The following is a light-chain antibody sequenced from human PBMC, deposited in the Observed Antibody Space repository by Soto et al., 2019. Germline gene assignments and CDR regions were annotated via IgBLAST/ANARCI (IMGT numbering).Light chain of an antibody. CDR1: QGISSW. CDR3: QQYNDWPLFT. Sequence: MTQSPSSVSASVGDRVTITCRASQGISSWLAWYQQKPGQAPRLLIYGASTRATGIPARFSGSGSGTEFTLTISGLQSEDFAVYSCQQYNDWPLFTFGQGTRLDFK. V-gene: IGKV3-15*01. CDR2: GAS. J-gene: IGKJ5*01.